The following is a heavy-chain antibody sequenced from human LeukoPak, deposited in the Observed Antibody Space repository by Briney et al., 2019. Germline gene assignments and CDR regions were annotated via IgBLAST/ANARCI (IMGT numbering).Heavy chain of an antibody. V-gene: IGHV3-7*03. Sequence: GGSLRLSCAASGFTFSSYWMSWVRQAPGKGLEWVANIKQDGSEKYYVDSVKGRFTISRDNAKNSLYLQMNSLRAEDTALYYCARDGRYSSSPADYWGQGTLVTVSS. D-gene: IGHD6-6*01. CDR1: GFTFSSYW. CDR2: IKQDGSEK. CDR3: ARDGRYSSSPADY. J-gene: IGHJ4*02.